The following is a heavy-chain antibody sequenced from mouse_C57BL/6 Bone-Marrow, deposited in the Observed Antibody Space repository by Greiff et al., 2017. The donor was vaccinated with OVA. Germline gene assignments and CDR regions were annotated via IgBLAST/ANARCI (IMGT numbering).Heavy chain of an antibody. V-gene: IGHV12-3*01. Sequence: VQLQQSGPGLVKPSQSLLLTCSITGFPITSGYYWIWIRQSPGKPLAWLGYITHSGENFYNQSLQSPISITSETSKNQFFRQLNSVTTEDTAMCYWSGDRNGVNYWGQGTTLTVSS. CDR3: SGDRNGVNY. CDR2: ITHSGEN. J-gene: IGHJ2*01. CDR1: GFPITSGYY. D-gene: IGHD2-13*01.